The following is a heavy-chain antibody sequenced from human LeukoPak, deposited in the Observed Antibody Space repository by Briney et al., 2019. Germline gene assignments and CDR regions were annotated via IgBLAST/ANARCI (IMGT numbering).Heavy chain of an antibody. Sequence: PGGSLRLSCAASGFTFSSYSMNWVRQAPGGGLEWVSYISSSSSTIYYADSVKGRFTISRDNAKNSLYLQMNSLRAEDTAVYYCARDLGYCTNGVCHTRFDYWGQGTLVAVSS. CDR3: ARDLGYCTNGVCHTRFDY. J-gene: IGHJ4*02. CDR2: ISSSSSTI. D-gene: IGHD2-8*01. V-gene: IGHV3-48*01. CDR1: GFTFSSYS.